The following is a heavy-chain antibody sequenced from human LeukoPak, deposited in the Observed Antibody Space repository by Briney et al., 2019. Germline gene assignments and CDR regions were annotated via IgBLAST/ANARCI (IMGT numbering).Heavy chain of an antibody. J-gene: IGHJ4*02. CDR1: GYTFTGQF. D-gene: IGHD6-19*01. CDR2: IDPPSGAP. Sequence: ASVKVSCKASGYTFTGQFIHWLRQAPGQGLEWMGWIDPPSGAPHYAPKFQDRVTMTRDTSIATGYLEVHRLKSDDTAVYYCARSGFSTGFYLDFWGQGTLISVSS. CDR3: ARSGFSTGFYLDF. V-gene: IGHV1-2*02.